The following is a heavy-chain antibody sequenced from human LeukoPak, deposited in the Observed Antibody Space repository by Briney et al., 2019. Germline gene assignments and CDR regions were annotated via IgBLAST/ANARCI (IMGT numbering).Heavy chain of an antibody. Sequence: GGSLRLSCAASGFTFSSDWMHWVRQAPGKGLVWVSRISTDGSTTYYADSVKGRFTISRDTSKNTLFLQMNSLRAEDTAVYYCARIYSGSHYSWGQGTLVTISS. CDR2: ISTDGSTT. V-gene: IGHV3-74*01. CDR3: ARIYSGSHYS. D-gene: IGHD1-26*01. CDR1: GFTFSSDW. J-gene: IGHJ4*02.